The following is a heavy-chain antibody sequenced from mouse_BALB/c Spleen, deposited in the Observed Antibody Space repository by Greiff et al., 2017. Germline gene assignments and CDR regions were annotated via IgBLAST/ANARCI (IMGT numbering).Heavy chain of an antibody. J-gene: IGHJ2*01. V-gene: IGHV1S29*02. CDR2: IYPYNGGT. D-gene: IGHD4-1*01. CDR1: GYTFTDYN. CDR3: ARMGKLWDYFDY. Sequence: VQLQQSGPELVKPGASVKISCKASGYTFTDYNMHWVKQSHGKSLEWIGYIYPYNGGTGYNQKFKSKATLTVDNSSSTAYMELRSLTSEDSAVYYCARMGKLWDYFDYWGQGTTLTVSS.